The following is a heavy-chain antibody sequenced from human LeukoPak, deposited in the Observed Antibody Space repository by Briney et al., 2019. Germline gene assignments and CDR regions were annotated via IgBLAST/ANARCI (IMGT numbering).Heavy chain of an antibody. J-gene: IGHJ4*02. CDR1: GGSVSSGNYY. D-gene: IGHD6-19*01. Sequence: SETLCLTCTVSGGSVSSGNYYWNWIRQPPGKGLEWIGYSYYSGSTNYNPSLKSRVTISVDTSKNQFSLKLSSVTAADTAVYYCARDYSGLDYWGQGTLVTVSS. CDR3: ARDYSGLDY. CDR2: SYYSGST. V-gene: IGHV4-61*01.